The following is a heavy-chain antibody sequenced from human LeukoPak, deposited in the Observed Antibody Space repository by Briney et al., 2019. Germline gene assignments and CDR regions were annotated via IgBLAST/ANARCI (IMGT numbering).Heavy chain of an antibody. CDR1: GYTFTSYD. CDR3: ARPHCSSTSCRKSYYYGMDV. J-gene: IGHJ6*02. Sequence: ASVKVSCKASGYTFTSYDINWVRRAAGQGLEWMGWMNPNSGNTGYAQKFQGRVTMTRNTSISTAYMELSSLRSEDTAVYYCARPHCSSTSCRKSYYYGMDVWGQGTTVTVSS. D-gene: IGHD2-2*01. V-gene: IGHV1-8*01. CDR2: MNPNSGNT.